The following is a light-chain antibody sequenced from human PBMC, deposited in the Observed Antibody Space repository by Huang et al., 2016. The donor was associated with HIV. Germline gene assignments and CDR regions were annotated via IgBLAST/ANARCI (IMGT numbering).Light chain of an antibody. CDR3: QQYSEWPPYT. V-gene: IGKV3-15*01. J-gene: IGKJ2*01. CDR2: DAS. Sequence: EIMMTQSPATLSVSPGDRVTLSCRASQSISTDLAWYQQKPGQPPSLLIYDASTGATGVQARFSGSGSGTEFTLSITSLQSEDFAVYYCQQYSEWPPYTFGQGTKLEIK. CDR1: QSISTD.